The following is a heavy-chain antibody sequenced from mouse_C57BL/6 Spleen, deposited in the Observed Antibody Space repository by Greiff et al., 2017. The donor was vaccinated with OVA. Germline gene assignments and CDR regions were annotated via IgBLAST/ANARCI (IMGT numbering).Heavy chain of an antibody. CDR2: IDPSDSET. J-gene: IGHJ4*01. Sequence: QVQLQQPGAELVRPGSSVKLSCKASGYTFTSYWMHWVKQRPIQGLEWIGNIDPSDSETHYNQKFKDKATLTVDKSSSTAYMQLSSLTSEDSAVYYCARHYGRDYAMDYWGQGTSVTVSS. D-gene: IGHD1-1*01. CDR1: GYTFTSYW. V-gene: IGHV1-52*01. CDR3: ARHYGRDYAMDY.